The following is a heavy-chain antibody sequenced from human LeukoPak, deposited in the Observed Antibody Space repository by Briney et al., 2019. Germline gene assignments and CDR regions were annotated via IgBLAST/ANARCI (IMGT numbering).Heavy chain of an antibody. Sequence: PGGSLRLSCAASGFTFSSYAMSWVRQAPGKGLEWVSAISGSDGSTYYADSVKGRFTISRDNSKNTLYLQMNSLRAEDTAVYYCAKEHSSWYEGNWFGPWGQGPLVTVSS. CDR1: GFTFSSYA. J-gene: IGHJ5*02. D-gene: IGHD6-13*01. CDR3: AKEHSSWYEGNWFGP. CDR2: ISGSDGST. V-gene: IGHV3-23*01.